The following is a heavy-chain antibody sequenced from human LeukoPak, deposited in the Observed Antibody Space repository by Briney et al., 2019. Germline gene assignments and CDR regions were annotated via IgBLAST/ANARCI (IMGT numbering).Heavy chain of an antibody. CDR1: GYSFTSYW. Sequence: GESLKISCKGSGYSFTSYWIGWVRQMPGEGLEWMGIIYTGDSDTRYSPSFQGQVTISADKSISTAYLQWSSLKASDTAMYYCARSEYYYYYYMDVWGKGTTVTVSS. CDR2: IYTGDSDT. V-gene: IGHV5-51*01. J-gene: IGHJ6*03. CDR3: ARSEYYYYYYMDV. D-gene: IGHD1-14*01.